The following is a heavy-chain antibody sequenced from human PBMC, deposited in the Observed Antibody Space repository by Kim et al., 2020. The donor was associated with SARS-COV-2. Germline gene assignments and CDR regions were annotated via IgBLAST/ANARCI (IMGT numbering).Heavy chain of an antibody. CDR1: GFTFSNYW. Sequence: GGSLRLSCVASGFTFSNYWMHWVRQAPGKGLVWVSLINSDGSSTRYADSVKGRFTISRDNAKNTLYLQMNSLRAEDTAVYYCAREPRGSGWNWGQGTLVT. V-gene: IGHV3-74*01. D-gene: IGHD6-19*01. CDR3: AREPRGSGWN. J-gene: IGHJ4*02. CDR2: INSDGSST.